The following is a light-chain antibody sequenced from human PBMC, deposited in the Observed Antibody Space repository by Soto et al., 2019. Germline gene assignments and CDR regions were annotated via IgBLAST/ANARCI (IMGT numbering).Light chain of an antibody. V-gene: IGLV2-14*01. J-gene: IGLJ1*01. CDR3: SSYTSSTSLDV. CDR2: EVS. CDR1: SSDVGGYNY. Sequence: QSVLTQPASVSGSPGRSITISCTGTSSDVGGYNYVSWYQQHPGKAPKLMIYEVSNRPSGVSIRFSGSKSGNTASLTISGLQAEDEADYYCSSYTSSTSLDVFGTGTKVTDL.